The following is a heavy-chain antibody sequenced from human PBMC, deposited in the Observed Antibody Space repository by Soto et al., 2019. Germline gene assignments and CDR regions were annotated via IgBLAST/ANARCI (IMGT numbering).Heavy chain of an antibody. V-gene: IGHV3-7*01. Sequence: LRLSCAASGFTFSSYWMNWGRQAPGKGLEWVANIKQDGSEKYYVDSVKGRFTIFRDNAKNSLYLQMNSLRAEDTAVYYCAREIKTTAIKYYYYGMDVWGQGTTVTVSS. CDR2: IKQDGSEK. CDR1: GFTFSSYW. CDR3: AREIKTTAIKYYYYGMDV. J-gene: IGHJ6*02. D-gene: IGHD4-4*01.